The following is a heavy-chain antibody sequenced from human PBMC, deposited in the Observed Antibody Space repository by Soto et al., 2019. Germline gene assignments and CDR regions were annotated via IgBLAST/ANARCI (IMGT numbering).Heavy chain of an antibody. CDR3: ARPNTNWNDGSGPLDY. V-gene: IGHV1-69*01. CDR2: IIPIFGTA. Sequence: QVQLMQSGAEVKKPGSSVKVSCKASGGTFSSYAISWVRQAPGQGLEWMGGIIPIFGTANYAQKFQGRVTITADESTSTAYMELSSLRSEDTAVYYCARPNTNWNDGSGPLDYWGQGTLVTVSS. CDR1: GGTFSSYA. D-gene: IGHD1-20*01. J-gene: IGHJ4*02.